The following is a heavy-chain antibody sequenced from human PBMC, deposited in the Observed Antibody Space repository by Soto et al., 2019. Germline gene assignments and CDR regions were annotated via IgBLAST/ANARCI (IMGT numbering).Heavy chain of an antibody. CDR1: GYSFTSDW. Sequence: GESLKISCKGSGYSFTSDWIGWVRQMPGKGLGWMGIIYPGDSDTRYSPSFQGQVTISADKSISTAYLQWSSLKASDTAMYYCARHSLNGITVAGLDYWGQGTLVTVSS. V-gene: IGHV5-51*01. CDR3: ARHSLNGITVAGLDY. D-gene: IGHD6-19*01. CDR2: IYPGDSDT. J-gene: IGHJ4*02.